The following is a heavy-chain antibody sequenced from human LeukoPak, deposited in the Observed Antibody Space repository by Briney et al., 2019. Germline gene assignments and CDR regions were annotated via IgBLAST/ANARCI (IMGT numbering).Heavy chain of an antibody. V-gene: IGHV3-23*01. Sequence: TGGSLRLSCAASGFTFSSYAMSWVRQAPGKGLEWVSAISGSGGSTYYADSVKGRFTISRDNSKNTPYLQMNSLRAEDTAVYYCAKVPGGSDYDSSGYYYGFDYWGQGTLVTVSS. CDR2: ISGSGGST. CDR3: AKVPGGSDYDSSGYYYGFDY. J-gene: IGHJ4*02. CDR1: GFTFSSYA. D-gene: IGHD3-22*01.